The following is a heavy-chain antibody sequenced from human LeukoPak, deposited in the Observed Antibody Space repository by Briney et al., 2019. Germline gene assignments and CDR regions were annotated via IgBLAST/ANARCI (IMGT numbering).Heavy chain of an antibody. CDR1: GGTFSSYT. CDR2: IIPILGIA. D-gene: IGHD5-12*01. Sequence: SVKVSCKASGGTFSSYTISWVGQAPGQGVEWMGRIIPILGIATYAQKFQSRVTITADKSTSTAYMELSSLRSEDTAVYYCARDLMVATRHNWFDPWGQGTLVTVSS. CDR3: ARDLMVATRHNWFDP. V-gene: IGHV1-69*04. J-gene: IGHJ5*02.